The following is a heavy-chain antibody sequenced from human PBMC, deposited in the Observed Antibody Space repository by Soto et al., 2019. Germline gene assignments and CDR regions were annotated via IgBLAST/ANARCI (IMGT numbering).Heavy chain of an antibody. CDR3: AHRVIWRPFDWSLGWFDP. CDR2: IYWDDDK. V-gene: IGHV2-5*02. Sequence: QITLKESGPTLVKPTQTLTLTCTVSGFSLSTSGVGVGWIRQPPGKAPEWLALIYWDDDKRYSPSLKNRLTIVKDTAKNMVILIMTNMDPVDTATYYCAHRVIWRPFDWSLGWFDPWGQGTLVTVSS. CDR1: GFSLSTSGVG. D-gene: IGHD3-9*01. J-gene: IGHJ5*02.